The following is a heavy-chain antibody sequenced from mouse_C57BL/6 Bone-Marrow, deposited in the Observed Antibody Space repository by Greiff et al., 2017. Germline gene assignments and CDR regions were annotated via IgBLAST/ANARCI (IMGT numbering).Heavy chain of an antibody. CDR1: GYTFTSYW. CDR3: TIITTVPSRSYYFDD. J-gene: IGHJ2*01. Sequence: EVQLQQSGTVLARPGASVKMSCKTSGYTFTSYWMHWVKQRPGQGLEWLGAIYPGDSDTSYNQKFKGKATLTAVTSASTAYMELSSLTTEDSAVYYWTIITTVPSRSYYFDDGGQGTTLTGSS. V-gene: IGHV1-5*01. D-gene: IGHD1-1*01. CDR2: IYPGDSDT.